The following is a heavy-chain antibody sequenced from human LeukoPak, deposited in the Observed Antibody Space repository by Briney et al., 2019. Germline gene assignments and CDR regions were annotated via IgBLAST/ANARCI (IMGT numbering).Heavy chain of an antibody. Sequence: GGSLRLSCAASGFPFSSYDFHWVRQAPGKGLEWVAVVSTDGGIEIYADSVRGRFTISRDNSKNTVFLQMNSLGTGDTAVYFCARDQGLGAPDYMDYWGRGTPVTVSS. CDR3: ARDQGLGAPDYMDY. J-gene: IGHJ4*02. V-gene: IGHV3-30*01. CDR1: GFPFSSYD. D-gene: IGHD1-26*01. CDR2: VSTDGGIE.